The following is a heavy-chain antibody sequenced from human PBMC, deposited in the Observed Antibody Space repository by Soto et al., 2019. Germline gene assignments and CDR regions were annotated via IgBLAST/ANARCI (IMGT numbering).Heavy chain of an antibody. CDR1: GFIFTTYA. Sequence: PGGSLRLSCATSGFIFTTYAMNWVRQAPGKGLEWVSAISSSGESTFYAESVRGRFTISRDNSLSTLYLQMRSLGPEDTAVYYCAHPRGYGVFDAVDIWGQGTMVTVSS. D-gene: IGHD4-17*01. CDR3: AHPRGYGVFDAVDI. CDR2: ISSSGEST. V-gene: IGHV3-23*01. J-gene: IGHJ3*02.